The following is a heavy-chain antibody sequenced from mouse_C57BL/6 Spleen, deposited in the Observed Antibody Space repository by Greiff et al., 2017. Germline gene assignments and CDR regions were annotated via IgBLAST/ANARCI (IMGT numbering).Heavy chain of an antibody. D-gene: IGHD2-1*01. V-gene: IGHV1-55*01. J-gene: IGHJ2*01. CDR2: SYPGSGST. CDR3: ARGEGIYYGNYDYFDY. CDR1: GYTFTSYW. Sequence: QVQLQQPGAELVKPGASVKMSCKASGYTFTSYWITWVKQRPGQGLEWIGDSYPGSGSTNYNEKFKSKATLTVATSSSTAYMQLSSLTSEDSAVYYCARGEGIYYGNYDYFDYWGQGTTLTVSS.